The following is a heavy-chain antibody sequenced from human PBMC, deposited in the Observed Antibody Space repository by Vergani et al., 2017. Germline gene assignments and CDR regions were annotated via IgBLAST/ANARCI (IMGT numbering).Heavy chain of an antibody. CDR3: ARDRAPYYYDSSGWTAFDI. Sequence: QVQLVQSGAEVKKPGASVKVSCKASGYTFTSYGISWVRQAPGQGLEWMGWISAYNGNTNYAQKLQGRVTMTTDTSTSTAYMELRSLRSDDTAVYYCARDRAPYYYDSSGWTAFDIGGQVTMVTVSS. V-gene: IGHV1-18*01. CDR2: ISAYNGNT. CDR1: GYTFTSYG. J-gene: IGHJ3*02. D-gene: IGHD3-22*01.